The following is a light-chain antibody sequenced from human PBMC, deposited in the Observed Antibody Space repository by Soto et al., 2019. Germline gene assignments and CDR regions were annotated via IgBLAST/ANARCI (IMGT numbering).Light chain of an antibody. J-gene: IGKJ2*01. V-gene: IGKV3-11*01. CDR2: DAS. Sequence: EIVLTQSPATLSLSPGERSTLSCRASQSVGSFLAWYQQKPGQAPRLLIYDASNRATGIPARFSGSGSGTDFTLTISSLEPEDFAVYYCQQRSNWPYTFGQGTKLDIK. CDR3: QQRSNWPYT. CDR1: QSVGSF.